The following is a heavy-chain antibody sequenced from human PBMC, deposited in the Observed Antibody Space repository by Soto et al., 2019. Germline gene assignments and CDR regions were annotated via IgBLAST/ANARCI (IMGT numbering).Heavy chain of an antibody. Sequence: SETLSLTCTVSGGFISSGNYYWSWIRQHPGKGLEWLGFMYHSGTMFYNPALQTRITMSVDTSKNQFSLKLTSVTVADTAVYYCARGFRVAAAGSGFGPWGQGTLLTVSS. CDR2: MYHSGTM. V-gene: IGHV4-31*03. CDR1: GGFISSGNYY. D-gene: IGHD6-13*01. J-gene: IGHJ5*02. CDR3: ARGFRVAAAGSGFGP.